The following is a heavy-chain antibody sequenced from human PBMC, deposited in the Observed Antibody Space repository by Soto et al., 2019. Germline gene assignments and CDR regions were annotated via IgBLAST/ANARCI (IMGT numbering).Heavy chain of an antibody. Sequence: SETLSLTCTVSGGSISNGDYYWSWIRQPPGKGLEWIGYIYYSGSTYYNPSLKSRVTISVDTSKYQFSLKLSSVTAADTAVYYCARLIDIVVVVAATLRGAWFDPWGQGTLVTVSS. CDR1: GGSISNGDYY. CDR2: IYYSGST. D-gene: IGHD2-15*01. V-gene: IGHV4-30-4*02. J-gene: IGHJ5*02. CDR3: ARLIDIVVVVAATLRGAWFDP.